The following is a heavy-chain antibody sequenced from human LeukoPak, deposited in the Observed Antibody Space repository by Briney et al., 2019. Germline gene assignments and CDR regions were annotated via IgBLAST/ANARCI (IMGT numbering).Heavy chain of an antibody. CDR2: ISSSGSII. Sequence: GGSLRLSCAASGFTFSDYYMSWIRQAPGKGLEWVSYISSSGSIIYYADSVKGRFTISRDNAKNSLYLQMNSLRAEDTAVYYCARERGHYYDSSGYTHWGQGTLVTVSS. CDR3: ARERGHYYDSSGYTH. D-gene: IGHD3-22*01. V-gene: IGHV3-11*04. CDR1: GFTFSDYY. J-gene: IGHJ4*02.